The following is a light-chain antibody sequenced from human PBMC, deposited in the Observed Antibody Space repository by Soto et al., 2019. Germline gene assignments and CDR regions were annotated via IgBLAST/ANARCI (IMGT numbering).Light chain of an antibody. CDR3: QQYGSSPLT. CDR2: GAS. V-gene: IGKV3-20*01. Sequence: EIVLTQSPGTLSLSPGERATLSCRASQSISSTSLAWYQQKPGQAPRLLIYGASSRATGIPDRFSGSGSGTDFTLTISRLEPEYFAVYFCQQYGSSPLTFGGGTKVEIK. J-gene: IGKJ4*01. CDR1: QSISSTS.